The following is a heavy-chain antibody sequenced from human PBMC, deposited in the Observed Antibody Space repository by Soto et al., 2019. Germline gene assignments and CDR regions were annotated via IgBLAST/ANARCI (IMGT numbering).Heavy chain of an antibody. D-gene: IGHD3-10*01. CDR1: GYSFSTYA. CDR2: INAGNGNR. CDR3: ASDAYVYGSTRDY. Sequence: QVHLVQSGAEVRKPGASVKISCSASGYSFSTYAFHWVRQAPGQSLEWLGWINAGNGNRKYSPNFEGRVTITKDTSANEAYMELSSLTSADTATYVCASDAYVYGSTRDYWGPGTLVTVSS. J-gene: IGHJ4*02. V-gene: IGHV1-3*01.